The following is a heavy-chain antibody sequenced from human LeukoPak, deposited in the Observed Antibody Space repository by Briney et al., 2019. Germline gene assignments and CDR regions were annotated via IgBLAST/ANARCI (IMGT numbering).Heavy chain of an antibody. Sequence: GGSLRLSCAASGFTFSSYSMNWVRQAPGKGLEWVSSISSSSSYIYYADSVKGRFTISRDNAKNSLYLQMNSLRAEDTAMYYCARGYCSGGSCYSADLIDYRGQGTLVTVSS. J-gene: IGHJ4*02. CDR1: GFTFSSYS. D-gene: IGHD2-15*01. CDR2: ISSSSSYI. V-gene: IGHV3-21*01. CDR3: ARGYCSGGSCYSADLIDY.